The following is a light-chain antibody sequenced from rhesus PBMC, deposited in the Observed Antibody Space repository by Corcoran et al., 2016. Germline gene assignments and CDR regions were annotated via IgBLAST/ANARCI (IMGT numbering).Light chain of an antibody. V-gene: IGKV1-94*01. J-gene: IGKJ1*01. CDR3: LQDYTVPWT. CDR1: QDINKE. Sequence: DIQMTQSPSSLSASVGDRVTVTCRASQDINKELSWYQQKPGKAPTLLIYVASSFQRGVSSRFSGIGSGKDYTLTIRSLQPEDVATYYGLQDYTVPWTFGQGTKVELK. CDR2: VAS.